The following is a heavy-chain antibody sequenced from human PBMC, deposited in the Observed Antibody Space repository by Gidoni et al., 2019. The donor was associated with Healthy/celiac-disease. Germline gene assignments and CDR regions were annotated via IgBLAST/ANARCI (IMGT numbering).Heavy chain of an antibody. V-gene: IGHV1-69*06. CDR1: GGTFSSYA. CDR2: IIPIFGTA. D-gene: IGHD6-25*01. Sequence: QVQLVQSGAEVKKPGSSVKVSCTASGGTFSSYAISWVRQAPGQGLEWMGGIIPIFGTANYAQKCQGRVTITADKSTSTAYMELSSLRSEDTAVYYCARARHPSIYYYYYYMDVWGKGTTVTVSS. CDR3: ARARHPSIYYYYYYMDV. J-gene: IGHJ6*03.